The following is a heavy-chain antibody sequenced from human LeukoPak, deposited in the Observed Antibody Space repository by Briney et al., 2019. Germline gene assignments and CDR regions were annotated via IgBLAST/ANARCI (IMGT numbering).Heavy chain of an antibody. CDR1: GGSISSSNW. V-gene: IGHV4-4*02. CDR3: ARQGDSGWYYFDY. CDR2: IYHSGST. J-gene: IGHJ4*02. D-gene: IGHD6-19*01. Sequence: PSETLSLTCAVSGGSISSSNWWSWVRQPPGKGLAWIGEIYHSGSTNYNPSLKSRVTISVDKSKNQFSLKLTSVTAADTASYYCARQGDSGWYYFDYWGQGTLVTVSS.